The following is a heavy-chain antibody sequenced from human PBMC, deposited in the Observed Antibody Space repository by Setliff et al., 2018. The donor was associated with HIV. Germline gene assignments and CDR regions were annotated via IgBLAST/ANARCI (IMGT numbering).Heavy chain of an antibody. CDR2: IYTSGRT. Sequence: SETLSLTCTVSGGSIISHYWSWIRQTAGKGLEWIGHIYTSGRTNYNPSLKSRVTMSVDTSKNQFSLKLSSVTAADTAVYYCARSPLYSGYERYYFDYWGQGTLVTVSS. D-gene: IGHD5-12*01. CDR1: GGSIISHY. V-gene: IGHV4-4*07. J-gene: IGHJ4*02. CDR3: ARSPLYSGYERYYFDY.